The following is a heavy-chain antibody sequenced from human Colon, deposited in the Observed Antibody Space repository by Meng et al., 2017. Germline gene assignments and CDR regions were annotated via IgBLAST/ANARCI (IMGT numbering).Heavy chain of an antibody. CDR2: ISTYDDNT. D-gene: IGHD4-17*01. V-gene: IGHV1-18*01. CDR3: ARDNPGDYVWDY. Sequence: QVQLVQSGAEVKKPGASVTISCKASGYTFTTYGISWMRQAPGQGLEWMGWISTYDDNTNYVEKFRGRVTMTTDTSTNTAYMELRSLRSDDTAVYYCARDNPGDYVWDYGGEGTLVTVSS. CDR1: GYTFTTYG. J-gene: IGHJ4*02.